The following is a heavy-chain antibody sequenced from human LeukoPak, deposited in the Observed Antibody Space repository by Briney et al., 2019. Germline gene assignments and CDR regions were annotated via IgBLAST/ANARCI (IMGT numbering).Heavy chain of an antibody. CDR1: GGTFSSYA. D-gene: IGHD2-21*02. CDR3: ARGVSGIVVVTPDDAFDV. Sequence: SVKVSCKASGGTFSSYAISWVRQAPGQGLEWMGGIIPIFGTANYAQKFQGRVTITADESTSTAYMELSSLRSEDTAVYYCARGVSGIVVVTPDDAFDVWGQGTMVTVSS. J-gene: IGHJ3*01. V-gene: IGHV1-69*13. CDR2: IIPIFGTA.